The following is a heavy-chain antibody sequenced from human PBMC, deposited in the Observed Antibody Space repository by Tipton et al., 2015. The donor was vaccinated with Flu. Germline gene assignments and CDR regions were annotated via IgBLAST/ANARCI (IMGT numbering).Heavy chain of an antibody. CDR1: GLTVRDNY. CDR2: IYSGDDT. CDR3: ARDTGGYCSGSSCLPRFDY. Sequence: SLRLSCVASGLTVRDNYMTWVRQAPGKGLEWISVIYSGDDTQYADSVKGRFTISRDNSKNTVYLQMKSLRVEDKAVYYCARDTGGYCSGSSCLPRFDYWGQGTLVTVYS. J-gene: IGHJ4*02. D-gene: IGHD2-15*01. V-gene: IGHV3-53*01.